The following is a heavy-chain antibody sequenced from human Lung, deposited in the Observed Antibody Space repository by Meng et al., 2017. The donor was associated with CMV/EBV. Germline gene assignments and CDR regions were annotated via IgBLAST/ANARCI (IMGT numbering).Heavy chain of an antibody. CDR1: GYTFSAYY. CDR2: INPNNGDT. CDR3: ARGSYFDFWSGSRLDP. Sequence: ASXXVSXKPSGYTFSAYYIHWVRQAPGQGLDYMGWINPNNGDTNYAQNFKGRVTFIKDTSISTAYMELSRLRYDDTAVYYCARGSYFDFWSGSRLDPWGQGNXV. J-gene: IGHJ5*02. V-gene: IGHV1-2*02. D-gene: IGHD3-3*01.